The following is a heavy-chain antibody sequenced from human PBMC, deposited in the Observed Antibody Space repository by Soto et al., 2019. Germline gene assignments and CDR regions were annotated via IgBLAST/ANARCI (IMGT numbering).Heavy chain of an antibody. Sequence: SETLSLTCTVSGGSISSGVYYWSWIRQHPGKGLEWIGYIYYSGSTYYNPSLKSRVTISVDTSKNQFSLKLSSVTAADTAVYYCARGAMAATYYYYGMDVWGQGTTVTVSS. CDR2: IYYSGST. V-gene: IGHV4-31*03. CDR3: ARGAMAATYYYYGMDV. CDR1: GGSISSGVYY. D-gene: IGHD5-18*01. J-gene: IGHJ6*02.